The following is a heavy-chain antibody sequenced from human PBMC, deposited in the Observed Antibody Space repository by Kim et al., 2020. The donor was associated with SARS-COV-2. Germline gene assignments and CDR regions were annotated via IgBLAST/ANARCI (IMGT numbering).Heavy chain of an antibody. J-gene: IGHJ2*01. CDR3: ARFGGCSGGSCYLRYFDL. V-gene: IGHV4-34*01. D-gene: IGHD2-15*01. Sequence: KSRVTISVDTSKNQFSLKLSSVTAAETAVYYCARFGGCSGGSCYLRYFDLWGRGTLVTVSS.